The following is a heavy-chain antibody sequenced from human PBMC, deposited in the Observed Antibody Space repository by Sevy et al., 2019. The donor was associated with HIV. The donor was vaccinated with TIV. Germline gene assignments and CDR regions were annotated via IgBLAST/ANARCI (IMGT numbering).Heavy chain of an antibody. V-gene: IGHV4-59*01. CDR3: ARGIVAYYFDY. J-gene: IGHJ4*02. D-gene: IGHD5-12*01. Sequence: SGTLSLTCTVSGDSISNYYWSWIRQAPGKGLEWIGYIYYSGFTNYNPSLKSRVTISVDTSKNQFSLKLSSVSAADTAVYYCARGIVAYYFDYWGQGTLVTVSS. CDR2: IYYSGFT. CDR1: GDSISNYY.